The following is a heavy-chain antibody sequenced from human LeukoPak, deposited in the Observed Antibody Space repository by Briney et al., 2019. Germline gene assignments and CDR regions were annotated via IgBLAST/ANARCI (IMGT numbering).Heavy chain of an antibody. CDR1: GGSFSGYY. V-gene: IGHV4-34*01. J-gene: IGHJ4*02. CDR3: ARGVDTAMVGYDY. CDR2: INHSGST. Sequence: SETLSLTCAVYGGSFSGYYWSWIRQPPGKGLEGIGEINHSGSTNYNPSLKSRVTISVDTSKNQFSLKLSSVTAADTAVYYCARGVDTAMVGYDYWGQGTLVTVSS. D-gene: IGHD5-18*01.